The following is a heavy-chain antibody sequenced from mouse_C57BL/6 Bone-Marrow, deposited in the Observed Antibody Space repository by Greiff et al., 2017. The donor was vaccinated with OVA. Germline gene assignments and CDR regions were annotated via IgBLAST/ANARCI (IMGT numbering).Heavy chain of an antibody. V-gene: IGHV1-42*01. Sequence: VQLQQSGPELVKPGASVKISCKASGYSFTGYYMNWVKQSPEKSLEWIGEINPSTGGTTYNQKFKAKATLTVDKSSSTAYMQLKSLTSEDSAVYYCAIKEVYSAWFAYWGQGTLVTVSA. D-gene: IGHD2-14*01. CDR2: INPSTGGT. CDR3: AIKEVYSAWFAY. CDR1: GYSFTGYY. J-gene: IGHJ3*01.